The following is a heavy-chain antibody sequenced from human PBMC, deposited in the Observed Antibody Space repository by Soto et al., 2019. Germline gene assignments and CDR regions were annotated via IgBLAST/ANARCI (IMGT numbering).Heavy chain of an antibody. V-gene: IGHV4-30-4*01. CDR2: IYYTGST. J-gene: IGHJ4*02. CDR3: ARYQKGPFDY. D-gene: IGHD2-2*01. Sequence: SETLSLTCTVSCGSISSGDYYWSWIRQPPGKGLEWIGHIYYTGSTYYNPSLKSRLTISVDTSKNQFSLKLTSVTAADTAVYFCARYQKGPFDYWGQGTLVTVSS. CDR1: CGSISSGDYY.